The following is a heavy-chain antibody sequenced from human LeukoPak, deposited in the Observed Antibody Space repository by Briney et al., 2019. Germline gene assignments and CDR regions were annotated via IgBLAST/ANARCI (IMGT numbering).Heavy chain of an antibody. V-gene: IGHV4-34*01. CDR2: INHSGST. CDR1: GGSFSGYY. CDR3: ARGHFGSYSYGTGY. Sequence: PSETLSLTCAVYGGSFSGYYWSWIRQPPGKGLEWIGEINHSGSTDYNPSLKSRVTISVDTSKNQFSLKLSSVTAADTAVYYCARGHFGSYSYGTGYWGQGTLVTVSS. D-gene: IGHD5-18*01. J-gene: IGHJ4*02.